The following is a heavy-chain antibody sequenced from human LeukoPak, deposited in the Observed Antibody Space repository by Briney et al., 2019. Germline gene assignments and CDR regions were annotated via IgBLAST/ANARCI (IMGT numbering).Heavy chain of an antibody. Sequence: PGGSLRLSCAASGFSFSSYGMHWVRQAPGKGLEWVAVISNDGSNKYYVDSVKGRVTISRDNSKNTLYLQMNSLRAEDTAVYYCAKGATFGGYGGYDHCDYWGQGTLVTVSS. V-gene: IGHV3-30*18. D-gene: IGHD5-12*01. CDR2: ISNDGSNK. CDR1: GFSFSSYG. CDR3: AKGATFGGYGGYDHCDY. J-gene: IGHJ4*02.